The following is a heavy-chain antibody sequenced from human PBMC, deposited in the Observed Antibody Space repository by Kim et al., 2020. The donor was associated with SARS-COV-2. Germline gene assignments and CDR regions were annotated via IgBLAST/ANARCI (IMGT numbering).Heavy chain of an antibody. CDR1: GGSISSSNW. CDR3: ASIFNYYGSGSYFLEKQKPGVGAFDI. V-gene: IGHV4-4*02. Sequence: SETLSLTCAVSGGSISSSNWWSWVRQPPGKGLEWIGEIYHSGSTNYNPSLKSRVTISVDKSKNQFSLKLSSVTAADTAVYYCASIFNYYGSGSYFLEKQKPGVGAFDIWGQGTMVTVSS. D-gene: IGHD3-10*01. J-gene: IGHJ3*02. CDR2: IYHSGST.